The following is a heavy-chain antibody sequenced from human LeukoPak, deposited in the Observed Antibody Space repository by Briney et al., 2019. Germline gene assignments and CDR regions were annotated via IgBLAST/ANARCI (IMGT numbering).Heavy chain of an antibody. CDR3: ARDPSDYPTGDY. CDR2: ISSDGRT. CDR1: GXTVXXXY. D-gene: IGHD4/OR15-4a*01. V-gene: IGHV3-53*01. J-gene: IGHJ4*02. Sequence: PAGCLRLSWAASGXTVXXXYXXWXXXAXGXXLEWVSVISSDGRTYYADSVTGPFTLSRDSSKNTLYLQMNSLRAEDTAMYYCARDPSDYPTGDYWGQGTLVTVS.